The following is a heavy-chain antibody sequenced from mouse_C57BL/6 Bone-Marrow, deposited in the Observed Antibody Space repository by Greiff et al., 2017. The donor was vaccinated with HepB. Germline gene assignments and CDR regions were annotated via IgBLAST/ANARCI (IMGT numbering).Heavy chain of an antibody. CDR3: ARQRDYYRRTWFAY. CDR2: ISSGGSYT. V-gene: IGHV5-6*01. D-gene: IGHD1-1*01. J-gene: IGHJ3*01. Sequence: DVQLQESGGDLVKPGGSLKLSCAASGFTFSSYGMSWVRQTPDKRLEWVATISSGGSYTYYPDSVKGRFTISRDNAKNTLYLQMSSLKYEDTAMYYCARQRDYYRRTWFAYWGQGTLVTVSA. CDR1: GFTFSSYG.